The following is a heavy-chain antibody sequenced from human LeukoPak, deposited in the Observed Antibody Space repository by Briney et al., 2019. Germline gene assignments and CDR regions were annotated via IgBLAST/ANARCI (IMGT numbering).Heavy chain of an antibody. CDR1: GGSISSSNW. D-gene: IGHD3-10*01. V-gene: IGHV4-4*02. CDR2: IYHSGST. J-gene: IGHJ5*02. Sequence: PSETLSLTCAVSGGSISSSNWWSWVLQPPGKGLEWIVEIYHSGSTNYNPSLKSRVTISVDKSKNQFSPKLSSVTAADTAVYYCARDYNMLRGLHWFDPWGQGTLVTVSS. CDR3: ARDYNMLRGLHWFDP.